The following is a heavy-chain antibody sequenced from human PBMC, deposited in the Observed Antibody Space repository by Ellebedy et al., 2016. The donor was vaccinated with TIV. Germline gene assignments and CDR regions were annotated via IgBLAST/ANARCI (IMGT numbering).Heavy chain of an antibody. V-gene: IGHV3-66*01. J-gene: IGHJ4*02. CDR1: GFTVSRNY. CDR3: VRGLAPEGYFDY. Sequence: PGGSLRLSCAASGFTVSRNYMSWVRQAPGKGLEWFSSLFTGGTIHYADSVKDRFTLSRDNSKNTLFLQLNTLSAEDTAVYYCVRGLAPEGYFDYWGQGTLVTVSS. D-gene: IGHD1-14*01. CDR2: LFTGGTI.